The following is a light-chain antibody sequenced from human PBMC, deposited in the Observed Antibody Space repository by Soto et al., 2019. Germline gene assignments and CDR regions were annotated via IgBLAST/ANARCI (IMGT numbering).Light chain of an antibody. Sequence: QSALTQPASVSGSPGQSITISCTGTSIDVGTYNLVSWYRQYPGTAPKLLLYEVTKLPSGVSSRFSGSKSGNTASLTTSGLQAEDDADDFCCSYAGSQTAVVFGGGTKLTVL. CDR2: EVT. J-gene: IGLJ2*01. V-gene: IGLV2-23*02. CDR1: SIDVGTYNL. CDR3: CSYAGSQTAVV.